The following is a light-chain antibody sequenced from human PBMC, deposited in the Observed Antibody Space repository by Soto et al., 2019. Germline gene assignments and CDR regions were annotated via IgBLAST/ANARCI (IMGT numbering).Light chain of an antibody. CDR1: QGITSY. CDR3: QHYNSYSEA. V-gene: IGKV1-5*03. J-gene: IGKJ1*01. Sequence: DIQMTQSPSSLSASVGDRVTITCGASQGITSYLAWYQQKPGKAPKLLIYKASTLKSGAPSRFSGSGSGTEFTLTISSLQPDDFATYYCQHYNSYSEAFGQGTKVDI. CDR2: KAS.